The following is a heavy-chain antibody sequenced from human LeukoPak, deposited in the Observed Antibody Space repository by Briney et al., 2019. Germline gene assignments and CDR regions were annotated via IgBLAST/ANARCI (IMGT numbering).Heavy chain of an antibody. CDR1: GFTFSDYY. CDR2: ISGSGGST. CDR3: AKDKVSGSDYYYGMDV. Sequence: GGSLRLSCAASGFTFSDYYMSWIRQAPGKGLEWVSAISGSGGSTYYADSVKGRFTISRDNSKNTLYLQMNSLRAEDTAVYHCAKDKVSGSDYYYGMDVWGQGTTVTVSS. D-gene: IGHD1-26*01. J-gene: IGHJ6*02. V-gene: IGHV3-23*01.